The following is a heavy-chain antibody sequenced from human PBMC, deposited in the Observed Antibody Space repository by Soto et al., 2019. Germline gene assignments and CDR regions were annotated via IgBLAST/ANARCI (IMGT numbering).Heavy chain of an antibody. Sequence: VQLVESGGGVVQPGRSLRLSCAAAGFTFSSSCMHWVREAPGKGLEWVAVISYDGSTKYYADFGKRRFTVSRDNSKNTLYLQMNGRSGEDTSGYYCAKDPCWSGASCYPGYLDSWVQGTLVPVAS. CDR2: ISYDGSTK. V-gene: IGHV3-30*18. D-gene: IGHD2-15*01. CDR3: AKDPCWSGASCYPGYLDS. J-gene: IGHJ4*02. CDR1: GFTFSSSC.